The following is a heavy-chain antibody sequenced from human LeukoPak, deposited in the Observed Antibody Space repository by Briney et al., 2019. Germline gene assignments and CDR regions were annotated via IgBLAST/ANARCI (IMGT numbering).Heavy chain of an antibody. CDR1: GDSVSSNSAA. D-gene: IGHD6-19*01. Sequence: SQTLSLTCAISGDSVSSNSAAWNWIRQSPSRGLEWLGRTYYRSKWYNDYAVSVKSRITINPDTSKNQFSLQLNSVTPEDTAVYYCARNRHSSGWYSSYYFDYWGRGTLVTVSS. CDR2: TYYRSKWYN. V-gene: IGHV6-1*01. J-gene: IGHJ4*02. CDR3: ARNRHSSGWYSSYYFDY.